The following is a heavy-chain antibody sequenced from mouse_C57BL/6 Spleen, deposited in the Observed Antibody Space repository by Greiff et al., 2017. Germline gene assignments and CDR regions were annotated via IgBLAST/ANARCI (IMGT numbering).Heavy chain of an antibody. CDR1: GYAFSSSW. CDR3: ARGHYYGSSYEFAY. J-gene: IGHJ3*01. CDR2: IYPGDGDT. V-gene: IGHV1-82*01. Sequence: QVQLKESGPELVKPGASVKISCKASGYAFSSSWMNWVKQRPGKGLEWIGRIYPGDGDTNYNGKFKGKATLTADKSSSTAYMQLSSLTSEDSAVYFCARGHYYGSSYEFAYWGQGTLVTVSA. D-gene: IGHD1-1*01.